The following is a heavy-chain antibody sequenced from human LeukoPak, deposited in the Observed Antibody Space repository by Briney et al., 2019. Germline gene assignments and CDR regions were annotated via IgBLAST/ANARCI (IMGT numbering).Heavy chain of an antibody. CDR3: ARGGSYPLDY. Sequence: SQTLSLTCALSGDSVSSNSAAWNWIRQFPLRGLEWLGRTYYRSKWYRGYAVSVKSRITINPDTSKNQFSLQLNSVTPEDTAVYYCARGGSYPLDYWGQGTLVTVSS. V-gene: IGHV6-1*01. CDR2: TYYRSKWYR. D-gene: IGHD1-26*01. J-gene: IGHJ4*02. CDR1: GDSVSSNSAA.